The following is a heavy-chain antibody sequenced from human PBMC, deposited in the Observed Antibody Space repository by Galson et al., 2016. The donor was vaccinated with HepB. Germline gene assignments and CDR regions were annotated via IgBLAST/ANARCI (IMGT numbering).Heavy chain of an antibody. V-gene: IGHV3-48*02. CDR3: VRGLGDYSYGYIEHFQY. J-gene: IGHJ1*01. CDR2: ISSSSDTR. CDR1: GFTFSSYS. D-gene: IGHD5-18*01. Sequence: SLRLSCAVSGFTFSSYSMNWVRQAPGKGLEWVSYISSSSDTRHYADSVKGRFTISRDNANAKNSVFLQMNSLRDEDTAIYYCVRGLGDYSYGYIEHFQYWGQGTLVTVSS.